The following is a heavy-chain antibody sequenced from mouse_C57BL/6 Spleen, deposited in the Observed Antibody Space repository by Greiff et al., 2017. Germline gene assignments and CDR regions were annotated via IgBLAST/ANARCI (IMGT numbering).Heavy chain of an antibody. J-gene: IGHJ2*01. CDR3: ARELSHY. CDR2: ISYDGSN. CDR1: GYSITSGYY. Sequence: EVKLQESGPGLVKPSQSLSLTCSVTGYSITSGYYWNWIRQFPGNKLEWMGYISYDGSNNYNPSLKNRISITRDTSKNQFFLKLNSVTTEDTATYYCARELSHYWGQGTTLTVSS. V-gene: IGHV3-6*01.